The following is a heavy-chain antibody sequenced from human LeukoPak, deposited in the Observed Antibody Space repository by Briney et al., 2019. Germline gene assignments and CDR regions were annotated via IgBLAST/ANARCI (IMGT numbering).Heavy chain of an antibody. V-gene: IGHV4-59*08. CDR1: GGSFSSYY. J-gene: IGHJ5*02. Sequence: PSETLSLTCAVYGGSFSSYYWSWIRQPPGKGLEWIGYIYYSGSTNYNPSLKSRVTISVDTSKNQFSLKLSSVTAADTAVYYCARHEVRGIESWFDPWGQGTLVTVSS. D-gene: IGHD3-10*01. CDR2: IYYSGST. CDR3: ARHEVRGIESWFDP.